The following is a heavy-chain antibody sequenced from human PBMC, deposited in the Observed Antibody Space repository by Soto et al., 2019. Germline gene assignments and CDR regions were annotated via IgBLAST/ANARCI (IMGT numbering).Heavy chain of an antibody. J-gene: IGHJ5*02. Sequence: GGSLRLSCAASGFTFSSYGMHWVRQAPGKGLEWVAVIWYDGSNKYYADSVKGRFTISRDNSKNTLYLQMNSLRAEDTAVYYCAKRSGYSGYDFFDPWGQGTLVTVSS. D-gene: IGHD5-12*01. CDR2: IWYDGSNK. V-gene: IGHV3-33*06. CDR3: AKRSGYSGYDFFDP. CDR1: GFTFSSYG.